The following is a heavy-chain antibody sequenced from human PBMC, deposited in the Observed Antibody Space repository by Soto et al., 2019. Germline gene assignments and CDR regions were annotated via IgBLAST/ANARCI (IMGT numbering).Heavy chain of an antibody. Sequence: QVQLVESGGGVVQPGRSLRLSCAASGFTFSSYAMHWVRQAPGKGLEWVAVISYDGSNKYYADSVKGRFTISRDNSKNTLYLQIHCLKDEDTAVYYCASDRLGYCRGGSCFETPTWDFDLWGRGTLVTVSS. CDR2: ISYDGSNK. V-gene: IGHV3-30-3*01. J-gene: IGHJ2*01. D-gene: IGHD2-15*01. CDR3: ASDRLGYCRGGSCFETPTWDFDL. CDR1: GFTFSSYA.